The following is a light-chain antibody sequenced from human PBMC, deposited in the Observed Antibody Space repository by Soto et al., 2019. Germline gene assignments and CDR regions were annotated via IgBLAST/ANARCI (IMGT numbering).Light chain of an antibody. Sequence: EIVMTQSPATLSVSPGDRATLSCRASQSVSSNLAWYQQKPGQAPRLLIYGASTRATGIPARFSGSGSGTEFTLTISSLQSEDFAVYYCQQYNNCPLTFGGGTKVEIK. V-gene: IGKV3-15*01. CDR1: QSVSSN. J-gene: IGKJ4*01. CDR3: QQYNNCPLT. CDR2: GAS.